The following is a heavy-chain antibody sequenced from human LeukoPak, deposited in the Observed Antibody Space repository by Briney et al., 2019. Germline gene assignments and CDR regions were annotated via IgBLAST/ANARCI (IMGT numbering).Heavy chain of an antibody. Sequence: GGSLRLSCAASGFTFSSYGMHWVGQAPGKGLEGVAVIWYDGSNKYYADSVKGRFTISRANSKNTLYLQMNSLRAEDTAVYYCARAPPGVLWFGESILTDAFDIWGQGTMVTVSS. J-gene: IGHJ3*02. V-gene: IGHV3-33*01. D-gene: IGHD3-10*01. CDR3: ARAPPGVLWFGESILTDAFDI. CDR2: IWYDGSNK. CDR1: GFTFSSYG.